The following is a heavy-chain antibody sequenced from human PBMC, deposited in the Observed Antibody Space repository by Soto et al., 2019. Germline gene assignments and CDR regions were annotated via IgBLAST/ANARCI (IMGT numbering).Heavy chain of an antibody. CDR3: AKSRDAHNFYFYYGMDV. V-gene: IGHV3-30*18. J-gene: IGHJ6*02. CDR1: GFTFSNYG. Sequence: QVQLVESGGGVVQAGRSLRLSCAASGFTFSNYGMHWVRQTPGKGLEWVALILYDGSNKYYADSVKGRFTISRDNSKNTLHLQVSSLRAEDTAVYYCAKSRDAHNFYFYYGMDVWGQGTTVTVSS. D-gene: IGHD2-2*01. CDR2: ILYDGSNK.